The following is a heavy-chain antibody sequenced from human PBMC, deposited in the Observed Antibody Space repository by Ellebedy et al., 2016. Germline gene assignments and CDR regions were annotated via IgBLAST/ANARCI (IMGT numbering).Heavy chain of an antibody. D-gene: IGHD1-14*01. CDR1: GFTFSSYS. Sequence: GESLKISXAASGFTFSSYSMNWVRQAPGKGLEWVAVIWYDGSNKYYADSVKGRFTISRDNSKNTLYLQMNSLRAEDTAVYYCARDRGIPLDYWGQGTLVTVSS. CDR3: ARDRGIPLDY. V-gene: IGHV3-33*08. CDR2: IWYDGSNK. J-gene: IGHJ4*02.